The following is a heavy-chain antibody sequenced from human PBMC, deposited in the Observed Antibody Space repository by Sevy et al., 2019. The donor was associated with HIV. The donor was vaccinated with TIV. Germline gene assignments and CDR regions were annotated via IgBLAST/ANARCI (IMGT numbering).Heavy chain of an antibody. CDR1: GFTFSSYK. J-gene: IGHJ4*02. Sequence: GGSLRLSCAASGFTFSSYKMIWVRQAPGKGLEWVPSISSSSTYISYADSVKGRFTISRDNAENSLFLQMNSLRAEDTAVYYCASLYNGFDYWGQGTLVTVSS. CDR2: ISSSSTYI. V-gene: IGHV3-21*01. D-gene: IGHD1-20*01. CDR3: ASLYNGFDY.